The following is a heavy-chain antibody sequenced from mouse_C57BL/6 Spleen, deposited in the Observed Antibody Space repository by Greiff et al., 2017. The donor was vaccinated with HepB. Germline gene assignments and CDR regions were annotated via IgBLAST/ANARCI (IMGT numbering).Heavy chain of an antibody. CDR3: ARDNSNYVFDY. V-gene: IGHV3-6*01. D-gene: IGHD2-5*01. CDR2: ISYDGSN. CDR1: GYSITSGYY. J-gene: IGHJ2*01. Sequence: EVKLMESGPGLVKPSQSLSLTCSVTGYSITSGYYWNWIRQFPGNKLEWMGYISYDGSNNYNPSLKNRISITRDTSKNQFFLKLNSVTTEDTATYYCARDNSNYVFDYWGQGTTLTVSS.